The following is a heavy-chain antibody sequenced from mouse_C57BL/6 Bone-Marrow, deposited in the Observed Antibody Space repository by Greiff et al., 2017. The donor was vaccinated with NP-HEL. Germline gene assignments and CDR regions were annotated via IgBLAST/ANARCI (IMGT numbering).Heavy chain of an antibody. CDR3: ARHGGPYYFDY. J-gene: IGHJ2*01. V-gene: IGHV1-62-2*01. CDR2: LCPGSASI. CDR1: GYTFTEYT. Sequence: QLQQSGAELVKPGASVKLSCKASGYTFTEYTIHWVKQRSAHALARLGWLCPGSASINSHDPFTDNATLTADKSSSTVYMELSRLTSEDSAVYFCARHGGPYYFDYWGQGTTLTVSS.